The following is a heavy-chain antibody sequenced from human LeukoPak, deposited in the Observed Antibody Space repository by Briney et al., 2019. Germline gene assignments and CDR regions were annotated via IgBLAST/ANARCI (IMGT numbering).Heavy chain of an antibody. CDR2: IYSGGST. CDR3: AKDRPGDYSTYWYFDL. CDR1: GFTVSSNY. Sequence: GGSLRLSCAASGFTVSSNYMSWVRQAPGKGLEWVSVIYSGGSTDYADSVKGRFTISRDNSKNTLYLQMDSLRAEDTAIYHCAKDRPGDYSTYWYFDLWGRGTLVTVSS. D-gene: IGHD4-11*01. J-gene: IGHJ2*01. V-gene: IGHV3-53*01.